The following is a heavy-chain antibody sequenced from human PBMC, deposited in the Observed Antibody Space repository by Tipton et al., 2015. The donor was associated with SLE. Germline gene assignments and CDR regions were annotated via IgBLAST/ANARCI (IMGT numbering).Heavy chain of an antibody. CDR2: IYYSGST. J-gene: IGHJ3*02. V-gene: IGHV4-59*01. CDR3: ARDLGVATAFDI. D-gene: IGHD5-12*01. Sequence: LRLSCAVYGGSISSYYWSWIRQPPGKGLEWIGYIYYSGSTNYNPSLKSRVTISVDTSKNQISLKLSSVTAADTAVYYCARDLGVATAFDIWGQGTMVTVSS. CDR1: GGSISSYY.